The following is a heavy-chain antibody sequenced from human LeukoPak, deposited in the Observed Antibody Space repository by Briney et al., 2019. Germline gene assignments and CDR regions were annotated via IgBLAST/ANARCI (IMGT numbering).Heavy chain of an antibody. CDR3: ATDGMVRGPDAWFDS. Sequence: SETLSLTCTVSGGSVSSGRYYWSWIRQPAGKGLEWIGRIYTRGSTNYNPSLKSRVTISVDTSKNQFSLNLTSVTAADTAVYYCATDGMVRGPDAWFDSWGQGTLVTVSS. J-gene: IGHJ5*01. V-gene: IGHV4-61*02. D-gene: IGHD3-10*01. CDR1: GGSVSSGRYY. CDR2: IYTRGST.